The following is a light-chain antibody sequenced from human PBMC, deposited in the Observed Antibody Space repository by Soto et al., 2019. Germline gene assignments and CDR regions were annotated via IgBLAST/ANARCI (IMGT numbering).Light chain of an antibody. Sequence: QSVLTQPASVSGSPGQSITISCTGTSSDIGTYNYVSWYQQHPGKAPKVMIYEVSSRPSGVSNRFSGSKSGNTASLTISGLQAEDEADYYCSSYTVTSVTLYVFGTGTKVTVL. V-gene: IGLV2-14*01. J-gene: IGLJ1*01. CDR3: SSYTVTSVTLYV. CDR2: EVS. CDR1: SSDIGTYNY.